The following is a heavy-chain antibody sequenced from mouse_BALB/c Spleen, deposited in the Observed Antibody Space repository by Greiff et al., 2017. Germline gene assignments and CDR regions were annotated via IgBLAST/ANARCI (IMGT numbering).Heavy chain of an antibody. CDR1: GFSLTSYG. D-gene: IGHD1-1*01. CDR3: ASNYYGSSFDY. J-gene: IGHJ2*01. Sequence: VKVVESGPSLVQPSQSLSITCTASGFSLTSYGVHWVRQSPGKGLEWLGVIWRGGSTDYNAAFMSRLSITKDNSKSQVFFKMNSLQADDTAIYYCASNYYGSSFDYWGQGTTLTVSS. CDR2: IWRGGST. V-gene: IGHV2-5-1*01.